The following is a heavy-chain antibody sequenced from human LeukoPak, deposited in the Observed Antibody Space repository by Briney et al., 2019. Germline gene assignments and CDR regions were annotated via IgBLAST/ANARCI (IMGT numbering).Heavy chain of an antibody. CDR2: ISSSSSYI. CDR3: ARSITMVRGVITYFDY. V-gene: IGHV3-21*01. D-gene: IGHD3-10*01. Sequence: GGSLRLSCAASGFTFSSYSMNWVRQAPGKGLEWVSSISSSSSYIYYADSVKGRFTISRDNAKNSLYLQMSSLRAEDTAVYYCARSITMVRGVITYFDYWGQGTLVTVSS. J-gene: IGHJ4*02. CDR1: GFTFSSYS.